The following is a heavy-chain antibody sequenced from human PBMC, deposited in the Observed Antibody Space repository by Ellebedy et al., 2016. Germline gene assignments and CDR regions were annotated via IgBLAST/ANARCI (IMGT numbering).Heavy chain of an antibody. CDR3: ARGRGATTVVSTLVP. Sequence: ASVKVSCXASGYSFTTHGISWVRQAPGQGLEWMGWISTYNGNTNYAQKFQGRVTMTRNTSISTAYMELSSLRSEDTAVYYCARGRGATTVVSTLVPWGQGTLVTVSS. D-gene: IGHD4-23*01. CDR1: GYSFTTHG. CDR2: ISTYNGNT. V-gene: IGHV1-8*02. J-gene: IGHJ5*02.